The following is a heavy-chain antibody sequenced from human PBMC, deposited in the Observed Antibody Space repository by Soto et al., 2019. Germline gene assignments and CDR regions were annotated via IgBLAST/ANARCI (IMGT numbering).Heavy chain of an antibody. CDR2: ISDSGNYI. CDR3: AKDPQTWGSIWFDP. CDR1: GFIFSNYA. V-gene: IGHV3-23*01. D-gene: IGHD7-27*01. J-gene: IGHJ5*02. Sequence: EVQLLESGGGLVQPGGSLRLSCAASGFIFSNYAMSWVRQAPGKGPEWVSSISDSGNYIEYADSVEGHFTISRDNSKNTLYLQMNSVRAEDTARYYCAKDPQTWGSIWFDPWGQGTQVTVSS.